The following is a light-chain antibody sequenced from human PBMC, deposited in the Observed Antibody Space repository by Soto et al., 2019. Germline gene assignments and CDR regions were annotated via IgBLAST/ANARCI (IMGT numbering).Light chain of an antibody. CDR3: SSRTLGDFLV. Sequence: QSSLTQPASVSGSPGQSITISCTGTDSDVGYYNLVSWYQQSPGKVPKLLIYDVTFRPSGISSRFSAAKSGNTASLTISGLQTEDEADYYCSSRTLGDFLVFGTGTKLTVL. CDR1: DSDVGYYNL. J-gene: IGLJ1*01. CDR2: DVT. V-gene: IGLV2-14*03.